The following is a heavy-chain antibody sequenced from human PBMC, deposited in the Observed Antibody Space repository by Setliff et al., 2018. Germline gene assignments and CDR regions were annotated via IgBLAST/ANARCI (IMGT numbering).Heavy chain of an antibody. J-gene: IGHJ5*01. D-gene: IGHD3-10*01. CDR2: INPNSGDT. CDR1: GNRFTDYF. Sequence: ASVKVSCKASGNRFTDYFLHWVRQAPGQGLEWMGWINPNSGDTHSAQKFQGRVTMTRDTSMSTVYMELTRLTSDDTAVYYCTRSSSYGMRFWFDSWGQGPLVTVSS. CDR3: TRSSSYGMRFWFDS. V-gene: IGHV1-2*02.